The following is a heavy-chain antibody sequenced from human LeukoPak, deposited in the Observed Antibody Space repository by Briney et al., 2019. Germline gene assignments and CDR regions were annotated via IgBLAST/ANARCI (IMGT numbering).Heavy chain of an antibody. V-gene: IGHV4-39*01. J-gene: IGHJ4*02. CDR2: IYYSSWST. Sequence: SETLSLXCTVSGGSISSRTYYWGWIRQPPGKGLEWIGNIYYSSWSTYYNPSLKSRVTISVDTSKNQFSLKLSSVTAADTAVYYCANQVYCSAGSCYSNFWGQGTLVTVSS. CDR1: GGSISSRTYY. CDR3: ANQVYCSAGSCYSNF. D-gene: IGHD2-15*01.